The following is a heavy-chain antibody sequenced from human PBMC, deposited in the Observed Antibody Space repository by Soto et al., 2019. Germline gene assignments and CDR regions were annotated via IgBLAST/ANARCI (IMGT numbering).Heavy chain of an antibody. V-gene: IGHV1-8*01. CDR3: AREKSSGYYYDD. D-gene: IGHD3-22*01. CDR2: MNPNSGNT. Sequence: QVQLVQSGAEVKKPGASVKVSCKASGYTFTSYDINWVRQATGQGLEWMGWMNPNSGNTAYAQKFQGRVTMIRNTSISTAYMELSSLRSEDTAVYYCAREKSSGYYYDDWGQGTLVTVSS. CDR1: GYTFTSYD. J-gene: IGHJ4*02.